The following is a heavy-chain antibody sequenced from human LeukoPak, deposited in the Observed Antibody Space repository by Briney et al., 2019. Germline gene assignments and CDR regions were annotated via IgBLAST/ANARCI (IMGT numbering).Heavy chain of an antibody. Sequence: ASVKVSGTPSGYTCTSYGISWVRQAPGQGREWRGWIRTYNGNTNYAQKLQGRVTMTTATSTSTAYMELRSLRSDDTAVYYGARYRDYCSSTSCYADNWFDPWGQGTLVTVSS. CDR1: GYTCTSYG. D-gene: IGHD2-2*01. V-gene: IGHV1-18*01. CDR3: ARYRDYCSSTSCYADNWFDP. J-gene: IGHJ5*02. CDR2: IRTYNGNT.